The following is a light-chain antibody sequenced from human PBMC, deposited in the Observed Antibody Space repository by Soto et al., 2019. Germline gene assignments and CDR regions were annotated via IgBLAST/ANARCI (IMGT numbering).Light chain of an antibody. CDR1: SSNIGSNY. CDR2: RNN. V-gene: IGLV1-47*01. CDR3: AAWDDSLSGPV. Sequence: QAVVTQPPSASGTPGQRVTISCSGSSSNIGSNYVYWYQQLPGTAPKLLISRNNQRPSGVPDRFSGSKSGTSASLAISGLRSEDEADYYCAAWDDSLSGPVFGGGTKVTVL. J-gene: IGLJ2*01.